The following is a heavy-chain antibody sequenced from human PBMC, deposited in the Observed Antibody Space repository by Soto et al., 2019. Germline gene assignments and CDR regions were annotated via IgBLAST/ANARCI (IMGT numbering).Heavy chain of an antibody. CDR2: INPNGGST. CDR1: GYTFTNYH. D-gene: IGHD6-19*01. Sequence: QVQVVQSGAEVKKPGASVKVSCKTSGYTFTNYHVHWVRQAPGQGLEWMGAINPNGGSTTYAQHLQCRGTMTSASSTITVYMDMGSLRSDDSAVYYCALPKNTLGWYNFWGQGTLVTVS. CDR3: ALPKNTLGWYNF. J-gene: IGHJ4*02. V-gene: IGHV1-46*01.